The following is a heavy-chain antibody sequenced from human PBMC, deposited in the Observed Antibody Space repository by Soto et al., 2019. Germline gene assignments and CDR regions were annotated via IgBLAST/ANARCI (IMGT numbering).Heavy chain of an antibody. Sequence: PSETLSLTCTVSGGSISRYYRNWIRQPPGKGLEWIGYIYYSGSTNYNPSLKSRVTISVDTSKNQFSLKLSSVTAADTAVYYCARQASYDFWSGTDGWPVNWFDPWGQGTLVTVSS. V-gene: IGHV4-59*01. J-gene: IGHJ5*02. CDR1: GGSISRYY. CDR2: IYYSGST. CDR3: ARQASYDFWSGTDGWPVNWFDP. D-gene: IGHD3-3*01.